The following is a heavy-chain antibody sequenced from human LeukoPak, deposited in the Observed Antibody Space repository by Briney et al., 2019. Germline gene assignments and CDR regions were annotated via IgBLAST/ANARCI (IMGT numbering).Heavy chain of an antibody. D-gene: IGHD3-16*02. CDR3: AKNRGFRGVIVLPPLDS. V-gene: IGHV3-74*01. CDR1: GFTFSSYW. Sequence: GGSLRLSCTASGFTFSSYWMHWVRQAPGKGLVWVSRINSDGGSTSYADSVKGRFTISRDNAKNTLSLQMSSLRAEDTAVYYCAKNRGFRGVIVLPPLDSWGQGTLVTVSS. CDR2: INSDGGST. J-gene: IGHJ4*02.